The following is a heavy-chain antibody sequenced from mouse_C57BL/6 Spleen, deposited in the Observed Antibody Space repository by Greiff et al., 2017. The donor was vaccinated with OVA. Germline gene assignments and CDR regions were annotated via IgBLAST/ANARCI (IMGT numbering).Heavy chain of an antibody. J-gene: IGHJ2*01. D-gene: IGHD2-4*01. V-gene: IGHV5-6*01. Sequence: EVMLVESGGDLVKPGGSLKLSCAASGFTFSSYGMSWVRQTPDKRLEWVATISSGGSYTYYPDSVKGRFTISRDNAKNTLYLQMSSLKSEDTAMYYCARHDYYDYDAYFDYWGQGTTLTVSS. CDR2: ISSGGSYT. CDR3: ARHDYYDYDAYFDY. CDR1: GFTFSSYG.